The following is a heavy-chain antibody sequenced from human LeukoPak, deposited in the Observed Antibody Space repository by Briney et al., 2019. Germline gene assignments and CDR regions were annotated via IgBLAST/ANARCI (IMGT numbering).Heavy chain of an antibody. Sequence: PSETLSLTCTVSGGSISSYYWSWIRQPPGKGLEGIGYIYYSGSTNYNPSLKSRVTISVDTSKHQFSLKLSSVTAADTAVYYCARDVRYSRLGGAFDIWGPGTMVTASS. CDR2: IYYSGST. J-gene: IGHJ3*02. D-gene: IGHD5-12*01. CDR3: ARDVRYSRLGGAFDI. CDR1: GGSISSYY. V-gene: IGHV4-59*01.